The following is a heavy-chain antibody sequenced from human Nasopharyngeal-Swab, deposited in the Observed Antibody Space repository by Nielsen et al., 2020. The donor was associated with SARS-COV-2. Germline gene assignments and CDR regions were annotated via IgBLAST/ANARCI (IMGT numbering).Heavy chain of an antibody. D-gene: IGHD5-12*01. CDR3: ARGGGVDEYRYYYYGMDV. J-gene: IGHJ6*02. V-gene: IGHV1-69*13. Sequence: SVKVSCKASGGTFSSYAISWVRQAPGQGLEWMGGIIPILGTANYAQKFQGRVTITADESTSTAYMELSSLRSEDTAVYYCARGGGVDEYRYYYYGMDVWGQGTTVTVSS. CDR2: IIPILGTA. CDR1: GGTFSSYA.